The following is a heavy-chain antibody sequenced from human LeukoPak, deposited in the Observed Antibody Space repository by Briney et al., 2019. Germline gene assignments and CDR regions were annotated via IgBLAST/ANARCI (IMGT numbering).Heavy chain of an antibody. CDR1: GFTFSSYS. D-gene: IGHD3/OR15-3a*01. V-gene: IGHV3-48*04. CDR3: TRGRGPNWFDP. CDR2: ISSSGSTI. J-gene: IGHJ5*02. Sequence: PGGSLRLSCAASGFTFSSYSMNWVRQAPGKGLEWVSYISSSGSTIYYAGSVKGRFTISRDNARYSLYLQMNSLRAEDTAVYYCTRGRGPNWFDPWGQGTLVSVSS.